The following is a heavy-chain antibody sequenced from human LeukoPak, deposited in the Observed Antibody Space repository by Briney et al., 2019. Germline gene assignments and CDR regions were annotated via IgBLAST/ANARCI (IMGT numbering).Heavy chain of an antibody. J-gene: IGHJ3*02. V-gene: IGHV3-30-3*01. CDR1: GFTFSSYA. CDR2: ISYDGSNK. D-gene: IGHD3-22*01. Sequence: GGSLRLSCAASGFTFSSYAMHWVRQAPGKGLEWVAVISYDGSNKYYADSVKGRFTISRDNSKNTLYLQMNSLRAEDTAVYYCARDPETTYYYDRKDAFDIWGQGTMVTVSS. CDR3: ARDPETTYYYDRKDAFDI.